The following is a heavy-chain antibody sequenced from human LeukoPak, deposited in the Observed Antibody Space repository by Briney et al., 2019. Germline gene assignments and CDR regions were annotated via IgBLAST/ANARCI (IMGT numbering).Heavy chain of an antibody. CDR3: ARGIGAPSPFTVTTLRKTRWFDP. CDR1: GGSFSGYY. Sequence: SETLSLTCAVYGGSFSGYYWSWIRQPPGKGLEWIGEINHSGSTNYNPSLKSRVTISVDTSKNQFSLKLSSVTAADTAVYYCARGIGAPSPFTVTTLRKTRWFDPWGQGTLVTVSS. CDR2: INHSGST. D-gene: IGHD4-11*01. J-gene: IGHJ5*02. V-gene: IGHV4-34*01.